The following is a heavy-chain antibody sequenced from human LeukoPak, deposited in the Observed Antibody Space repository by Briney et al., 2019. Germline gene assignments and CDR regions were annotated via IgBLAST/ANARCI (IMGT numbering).Heavy chain of an antibody. D-gene: IGHD2-15*01. J-gene: IGHJ4*02. CDR3: ARDLVVAASDY. V-gene: IGHV3-74*01. CDR1: GFTFSSYW. Sequence: GGSLRLSCAASGFTFSSYWMHWVRQAPGKGLVWVSRIKSDGKTNYADSVKGRFTISRDNAKNTVSLQMNSLRAEDTGVYYCARDLVVAASDYWGQGTLVTVSS. CDR2: IKSDGKT.